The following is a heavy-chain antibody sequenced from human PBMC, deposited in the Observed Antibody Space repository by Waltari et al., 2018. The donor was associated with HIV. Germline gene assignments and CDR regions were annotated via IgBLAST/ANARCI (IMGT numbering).Heavy chain of an antibody. V-gene: IGHV1-2*02. J-gene: IGHJ6*02. CDR2: ISPNTGGT. Sequence: QLQMGQSGTEVKKPGDSVKVSCRASGDTVADSYIHWMRQAPGQGLEWMGWISPNTGGTNYQKNCQGRGTWTRDTSISTVFLELRSLRSDDSAIYYCAREKRLGLDGMDVWGPGTTVIVSS. CDR3: AREKRLGLDGMDV. CDR1: GDTVADSY. D-gene: IGHD6-19*01.